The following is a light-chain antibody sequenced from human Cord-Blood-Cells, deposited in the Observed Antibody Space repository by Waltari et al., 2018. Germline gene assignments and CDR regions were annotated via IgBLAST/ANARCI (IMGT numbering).Light chain of an antibody. CDR3: QQYDNLPSLT. J-gene: IGKJ3*01. V-gene: IGKV1-33*01. Sequence: EIQMTQSPSSLSASVGDRVTITCQASQDSSNYLNWYQQKPGKAPKLLIYDASNLETGVPSRFSGSGSGTDFTFTISSLQPEDIATYYCQQYDNLPSLTFGPGTKVDIK. CDR1: QDSSNY. CDR2: DAS.